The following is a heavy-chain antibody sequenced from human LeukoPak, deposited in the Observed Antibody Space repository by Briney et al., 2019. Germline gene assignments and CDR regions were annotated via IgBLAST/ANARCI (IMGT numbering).Heavy chain of an antibody. Sequence: ASVKVSCKASGYTFTSYDINWVRQATGQGLEYMGWMNLSSGDTGYAQKFQGRVAMTRSTSISTAYMELSSLRFEDTAVYYCSRSVRNGHIDYWGQGTLVTVSS. CDR1: GYTFTSYD. V-gene: IGHV1-8*02. D-gene: IGHD2-21*01. J-gene: IGHJ4*02. CDR2: MNLSSGDT. CDR3: SRSVRNGHIDY.